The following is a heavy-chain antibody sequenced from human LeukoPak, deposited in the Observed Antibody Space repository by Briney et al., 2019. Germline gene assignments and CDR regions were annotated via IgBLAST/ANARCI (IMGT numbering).Heavy chain of an antibody. D-gene: IGHD5-12*01. Sequence: ASVKVSCKASGYTFTGYYMHWVRQAPGQGLEWMGWINPNSGGTNYAQKFQGRATMTRDTSISTAYMELSRLRSDDTAVYYCARDLGIYSGYGAGGYWGQGTLVTVSS. CDR3: ARDLGIYSGYGAGGY. V-gene: IGHV1-2*02. J-gene: IGHJ4*02. CDR1: GYTFTGYY. CDR2: INPNSGGT.